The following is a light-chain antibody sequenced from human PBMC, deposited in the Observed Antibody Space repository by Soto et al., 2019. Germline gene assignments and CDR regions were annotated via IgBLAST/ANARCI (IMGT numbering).Light chain of an antibody. CDR2: DAS. CDR3: QQCRNWPLT. CDR1: QIVYNN. J-gene: IGKJ4*01. V-gene: IGKV3-15*01. Sequence: ESVMTQSPATLSVSPXEGDTISCKVSQIVYNNLAWYQQRPGQPPRLLIYDASTRATGISARFSGSGYGTEFTLTISSLQSEDFAVYFCQQCRNWPLTFGGGTKVDIK.